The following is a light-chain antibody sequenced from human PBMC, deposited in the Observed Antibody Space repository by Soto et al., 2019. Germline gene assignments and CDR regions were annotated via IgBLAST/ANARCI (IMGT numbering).Light chain of an antibody. Sequence: GDRVTITCRASQGISSYLAWYQQNPGKAPKLLIFAASTLASGVPSRFSGSGSGTEFTLTISSLQPEDSATYYCQELSSYPRTFGQGTKVEIK. CDR2: AAS. CDR1: QGISSY. J-gene: IGKJ1*01. V-gene: IGKV1-9*01. CDR3: QELSSYPRT.